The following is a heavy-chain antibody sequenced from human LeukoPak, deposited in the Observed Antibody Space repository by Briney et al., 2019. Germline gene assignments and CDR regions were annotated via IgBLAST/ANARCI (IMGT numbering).Heavy chain of an antibody. J-gene: IGHJ4*02. Sequence: SETLSLTCAVYGGSFSGYYWNWIRQPPGKGLECIGEINHRVSTNYNPSLKGRVSISVDTSKNQFSLKLSSVTAADTAVYYCARGRTTYDYVWGSYRPPDYWGQGTLVTVSS. CDR2: INHRVST. CDR3: ARGRTTYDYVWGSYRPPDY. D-gene: IGHD3-16*02. CDR1: GGSFSGYY. V-gene: IGHV4-34*01.